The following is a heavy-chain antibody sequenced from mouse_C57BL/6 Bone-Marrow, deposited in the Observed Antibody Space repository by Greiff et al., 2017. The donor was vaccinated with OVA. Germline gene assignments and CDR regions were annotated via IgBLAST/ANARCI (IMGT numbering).Heavy chain of an antibody. CDR2: IDPETGGT. Sequence: QVQLQQSGAELVRPGASVTLSCKASGYTFTDYEMHWVKQTPVHGLEWIGAIDPETGGTAYNQKFKGKAILTADKSSSTAYMELRSLTSEDSAVYYCTRGNTYFDDWGQGTTLTVSS. CDR1: GYTFTDYE. D-gene: IGHD5-2*01. J-gene: IGHJ2*01. CDR3: TRGNTYFDD. V-gene: IGHV1-15*01.